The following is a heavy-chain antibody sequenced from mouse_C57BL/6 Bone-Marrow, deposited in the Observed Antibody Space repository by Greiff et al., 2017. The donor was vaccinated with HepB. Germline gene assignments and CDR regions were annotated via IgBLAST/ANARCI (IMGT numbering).Heavy chain of an antibody. V-gene: IGHV1-81*01. CDR2: IYPRSGNT. Sequence: QVQLQQSGAELARPGASVKLSCKASGYTFTSYGISWVKQRTGQGLEWIGEIYPRSGNTYYNEKFKGKATLTADKSSSTAYMELRSLTSEDSAVYFCARIHYGSRGDYWGQGTTLTVSS. J-gene: IGHJ2*01. CDR3: ARIHYGSRGDY. D-gene: IGHD1-1*01. CDR1: GYTFTSYG.